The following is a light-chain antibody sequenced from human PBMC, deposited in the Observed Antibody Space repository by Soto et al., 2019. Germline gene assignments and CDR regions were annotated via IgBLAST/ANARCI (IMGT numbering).Light chain of an antibody. CDR2: DAS. CDR1: QSVSSS. J-gene: IGKJ5*01. Sequence: EIVFTQSPDTPYLSPGERATLSCRASQSVSSSLAWYHQKAGEPPRLLISDASIRAAGIPDRFSGSGSGTDFTLIISRLEPEDFALYYCQQYVVGSTLTFGRGTRLEIK. CDR3: QQYVVGSTLT. V-gene: IGKV3-20*01.